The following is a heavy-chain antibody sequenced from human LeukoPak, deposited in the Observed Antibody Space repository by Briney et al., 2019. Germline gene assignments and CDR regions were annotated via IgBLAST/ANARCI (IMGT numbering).Heavy chain of an antibody. V-gene: IGHV4-59*01. CDR1: GGSISSNY. CDR2: IYYNGNT. J-gene: IGHJ6*01. D-gene: IGHD2/OR15-2a*01. Sequence: SETLSLTCTVSGGSISSNYWSWIRQPPGKGLEWIGYIYYNGNTNYNPSLKSRVTTSVDTSKNQFSLKLSFVTAADTAVYYWARVYVDTHGHYYYGMDVWGQGTTGIVSS. CDR3: ARVYVDTHGHYYYGMDV.